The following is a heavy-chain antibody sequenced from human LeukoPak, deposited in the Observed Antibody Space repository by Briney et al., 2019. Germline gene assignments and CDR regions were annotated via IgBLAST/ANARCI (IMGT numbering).Heavy chain of an antibody. CDR3: ARGIYGSGTYYPYNY. D-gene: IGHD3-10*01. Sequence: GVSLRLSCAASGFTFSSYSMNWARQAPGMGPEWISYISSSSSTTFYADSVKGRFTISRDNANNSLYLQMNSLRDEDTAVYYCARGIYGSGTYYPYNYWGQGTLVTVSS. J-gene: IGHJ4*02. CDR1: GFTFSSYS. CDR2: ISSSSSTT. V-gene: IGHV3-48*02.